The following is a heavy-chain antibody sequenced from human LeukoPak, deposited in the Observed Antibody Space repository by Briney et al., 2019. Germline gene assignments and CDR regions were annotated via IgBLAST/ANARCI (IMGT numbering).Heavy chain of an antibody. D-gene: IGHD6-13*01. Sequence: ASVKVPCKASGYTFTGYYMHWVRQAPGQGLEWMGWINPNSGGTNYAQKFQGRVTMTRDTSISTAYMELSRLRSDDTAVYYCARDRHSSSHAFDIWGQGTMVTVSS. CDR2: INPNSGGT. CDR1: GYTFTGYY. CDR3: ARDRHSSSHAFDI. J-gene: IGHJ3*02. V-gene: IGHV1-2*02.